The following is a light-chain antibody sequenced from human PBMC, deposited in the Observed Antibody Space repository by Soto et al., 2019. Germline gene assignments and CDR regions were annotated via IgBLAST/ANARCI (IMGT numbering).Light chain of an antibody. J-gene: IGKJ1*01. V-gene: IGKV1-33*01. Sequence: DIQMTQSPSSLSASVGDRVTITCQASQDIGNYLNWYQQKPGKAPKLLIYDASNLETGVPSRFSGSGSGTEFTLTISILQPDDSATYYCQHYNSYSEAFSQGTKVELK. CDR3: QHYNSYSEA. CDR1: QDIGNY. CDR2: DAS.